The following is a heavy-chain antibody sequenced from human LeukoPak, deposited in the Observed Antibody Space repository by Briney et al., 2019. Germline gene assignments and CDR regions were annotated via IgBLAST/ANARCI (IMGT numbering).Heavy chain of an antibody. J-gene: IGHJ4*02. Sequence: ADTLSLTCAVSDYSISSGNYWGWIRQPPGKGLEWIGSVYHSGSTHYSPSLKSRVTISVATSKNQFSLKLRSVTAADTAVYYCARNDSSGYFDYWGQGTLVTVSS. CDR2: VYHSGST. D-gene: IGHD3-22*01. CDR3: ARNDSSGYFDY. CDR1: DYSISSGNY. V-gene: IGHV4-38-2*01.